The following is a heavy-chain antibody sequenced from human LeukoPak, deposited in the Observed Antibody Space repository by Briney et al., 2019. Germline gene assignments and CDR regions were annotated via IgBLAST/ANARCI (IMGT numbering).Heavy chain of an antibody. CDR1: GGSFSGYY. CDR3: ARGPSERYYESSGYYYFDY. D-gene: IGHD3-22*01. J-gene: IGHJ4*02. CDR2: INYSGRT. V-gene: IGHV4-34*01. Sequence: PSETLSLTCAVYGGSFSGYYWTWIRQPPGKGPEWIGEINYSGRTNYNPSLKSRVTISVGTSRNQFSLKVSSVTAADTAVYYCARGPSERYYESSGYYYFDYWGQGTLVTVSS.